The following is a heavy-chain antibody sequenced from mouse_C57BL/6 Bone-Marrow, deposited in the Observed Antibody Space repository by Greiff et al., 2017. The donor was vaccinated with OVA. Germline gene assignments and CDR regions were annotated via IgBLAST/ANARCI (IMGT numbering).Heavy chain of an antibody. CDR3: ARWAIRQGAGMAY. J-gene: IGHJ3*01. CDR1: GYTFTSYG. D-gene: IGHD2-12*01. V-gene: IGHV1-81*01. CDR2: IFPRSGNT. Sequence: QVQLQQSGAELVRPGASVKLSCKASGYTFTSYGISWVKQRTGQGLEWIGEIFPRSGNTYYNEKFKGKATLTADKSSSTAYMELRSLTSEDSAVYVSARWAIRQGAGMAYWGQGTLVTVSS.